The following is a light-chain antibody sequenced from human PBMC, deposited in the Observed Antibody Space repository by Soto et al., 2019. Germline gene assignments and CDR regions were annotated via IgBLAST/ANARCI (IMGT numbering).Light chain of an antibody. J-gene: IGKJ2*01. CDR2: EAS. CDR1: QSINNW. Sequence: DIQMTQSPSTLSASVGDRVIITCRASQSINNWLAWYQLKPGKAPKLLIYEASSLQGGVPSRFSGSGSGTEFTITISSLQPDDFATYYCQQYSAYSTFGQGTKLEIK. CDR3: QQYSAYST. V-gene: IGKV1-5*03.